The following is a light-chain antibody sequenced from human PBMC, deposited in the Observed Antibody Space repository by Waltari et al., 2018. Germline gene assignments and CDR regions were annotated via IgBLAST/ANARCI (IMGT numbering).Light chain of an antibody. J-gene: IGLJ2*01. CDR2: DVH. CDR3: SSYLSTNTEV. CDR1: SRDVGSYDY. Sequence: QSALTQPASVSGSPGQSIAISCTGTSRDVGSYDYVSWYQQHPGQAPKLVIFDVHFRPVGFSNRFAGSNSGNTASLTIPGLQPEDEADYYCSSYLSTNTEVFGGGTKVTVL. V-gene: IGLV2-14*03.